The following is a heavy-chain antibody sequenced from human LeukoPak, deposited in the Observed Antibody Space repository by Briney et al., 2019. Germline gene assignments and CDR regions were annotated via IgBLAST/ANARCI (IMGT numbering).Heavy chain of an antibody. Sequence: PGGSLRLSCAASGFTFSNAWMSWVRQAPGKGLEWVGRIKSKTDGGTTDYAAHVKGRFTISRDDSKNTLYLQMNSLKTEDTAVYYCTTEELYYGSGMPDFDYWGQGTLVTVSS. CDR1: GFTFSNAW. J-gene: IGHJ4*02. CDR2: IKSKTDGGTT. D-gene: IGHD3-10*01. V-gene: IGHV3-15*01. CDR3: TTEELYYGSGMPDFDY.